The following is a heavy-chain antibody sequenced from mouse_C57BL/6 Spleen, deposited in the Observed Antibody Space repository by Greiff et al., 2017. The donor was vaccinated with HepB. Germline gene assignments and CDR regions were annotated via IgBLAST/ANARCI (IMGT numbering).Heavy chain of an antibody. D-gene: IGHD2-4*01. Sequence: QVQLQQSGAELARPGASVKLSCKASGYTFTSYGISWVKQSTGQGLEWIGEIYPRSGNTYYNEKFKGKATLTADKSSSTAYMELRSLTSEDSAVYFCARGYDYDPAWFAYWGQGTLVTVSA. CDR1: GYTFTSYG. CDR2: IYPRSGNT. J-gene: IGHJ3*01. CDR3: ARGYDYDPAWFAY. V-gene: IGHV1-81*01.